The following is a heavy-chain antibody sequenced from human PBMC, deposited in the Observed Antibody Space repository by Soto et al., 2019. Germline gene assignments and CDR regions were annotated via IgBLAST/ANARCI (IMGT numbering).Heavy chain of an antibody. CDR1: GFTFPRYS. CDR2: ISSTTNYI. Sequence: GGSLKLSCAPSGFTFPRYSMNWFRQAPGKGLEWVSSISSTTNYIYYADSMKGRFTVSRDNAKNSVYLEMNSLSAEDTAVYYCARESEDLTSNFDYWGQGALVTVSS. J-gene: IGHJ4*02. V-gene: IGHV3-21*01. CDR3: ARESEDLTSNFDY.